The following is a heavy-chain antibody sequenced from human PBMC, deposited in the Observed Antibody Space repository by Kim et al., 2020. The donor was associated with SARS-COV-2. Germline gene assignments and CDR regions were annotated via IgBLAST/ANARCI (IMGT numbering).Heavy chain of an antibody. CDR2: ITTDTSHT. D-gene: IGHD1-26*01. Sequence: ASVKVSCKASGYSFTRHDISWVRQAPGQGLEWMGWITTDTSHTNYAQKFQGRISMTADTSTNTAHMELRTLTSNDTAVYYCARNIVGASTAAFDVWGQGTIVTVSS. J-gene: IGHJ3*01. V-gene: IGHV1-18*01. CDR3: ARNIVGASTAAFDV. CDR1: GYSFTRHD.